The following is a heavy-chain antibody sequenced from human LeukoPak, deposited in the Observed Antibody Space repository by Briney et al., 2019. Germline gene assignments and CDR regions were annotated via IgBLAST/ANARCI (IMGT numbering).Heavy chain of an antibody. CDR1: GYTFTSYY. Sequence: GASVKVSCKASGYTFTSYYMHWVRQAPGQGLEWMGIINPSGGSTSYAQKLQGRVTMTTDTSTSTAYMELRSLRSDDTAVYYCARGSVGVLGVAGNDYWGQGTLVTVSS. V-gene: IGHV1-46*01. J-gene: IGHJ4*02. D-gene: IGHD6-19*01. CDR3: ARGSVGVLGVAGNDY. CDR2: INPSGGST.